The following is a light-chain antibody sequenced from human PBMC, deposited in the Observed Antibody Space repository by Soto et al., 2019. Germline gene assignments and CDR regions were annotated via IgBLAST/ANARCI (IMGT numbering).Light chain of an antibody. CDR3: QQYNNWPPGRT. CDR2: GAS. J-gene: IGKJ1*01. Sequence: EIVMTQSPATLSVSPGERATLSCRASQRVSSNLAWYQQKPGQAPRLLIYGASTRATGIPARFSGSGSGTDFTLVISSLQSEDFAVYYCQQYNNWPPGRTFGQGTKVEIK. V-gene: IGKV3-15*01. CDR1: QRVSSN.